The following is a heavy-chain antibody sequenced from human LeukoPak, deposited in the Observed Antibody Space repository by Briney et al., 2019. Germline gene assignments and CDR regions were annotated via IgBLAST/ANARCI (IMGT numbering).Heavy chain of an antibody. CDR2: IYYSGST. J-gene: IGHJ4*02. Sequence: SETLSLTCTVSGGSISSYYWSWIRQPPGKGLEWIGYIYYSGSTNYNPSLKSRVTIAVDTSKNQFSLKLSSVTAADTAVYYCASTQRDTISDYWGQGTLVTVSS. CDR3: ASTQRDTISDY. V-gene: IGHV4-59*01. D-gene: IGHD5-18*01. CDR1: GGSISSYY.